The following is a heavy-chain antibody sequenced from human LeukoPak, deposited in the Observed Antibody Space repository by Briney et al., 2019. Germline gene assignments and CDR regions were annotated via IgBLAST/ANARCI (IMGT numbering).Heavy chain of an antibody. V-gene: IGHV1-69*06. D-gene: IGHD4-17*01. CDR3: ASDYGDSDAFDI. Sequence: GASVKVSCKASGYTFTGYYMHWVRQAPGQGLEWMGGIIPIFGTANYAQKFQGRVTITADKSTSTAYMELSSLRSEDTAVYYCASDYGDSDAFDIWGQGTMVTVSS. CDR1: GYTFTGYY. CDR2: IIPIFGTA. J-gene: IGHJ3*02.